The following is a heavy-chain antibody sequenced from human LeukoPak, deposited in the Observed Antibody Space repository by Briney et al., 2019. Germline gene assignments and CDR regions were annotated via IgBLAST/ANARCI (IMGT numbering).Heavy chain of an antibody. CDR3: AGAGGGDPYYYGSGSYFYYYGMDV. D-gene: IGHD3-10*01. Sequence: ASVKVSCKASGGTFSSYAISWVRQAPGQGLEWMGGIIPIFGTANYAQKFQGRVTITADKSTSTAYMELSSLRSEDTAVYYCAGAGGGDPYYYGSGSYFYYYGMDVWGKGTTVTVSS. J-gene: IGHJ6*04. CDR2: IIPIFGTA. V-gene: IGHV1-69*06. CDR1: GGTFSSYA.